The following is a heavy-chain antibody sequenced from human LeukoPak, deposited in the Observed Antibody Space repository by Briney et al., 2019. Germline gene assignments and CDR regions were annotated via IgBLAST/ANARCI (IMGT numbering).Heavy chain of an antibody. CDR1: GFTFSSYA. D-gene: IGHD3-22*01. CDR2: ISGSGGST. J-gene: IGHJ4*02. V-gene: IGHV3-23*01. CDR3: AKTRGSSGYYKDFDY. Sequence: PGGSLRLSCAASGFTFSSYAMSWVRQAPGKGLEWVSTISGSGGSTNYADSVKGRFTISRDNSKNTLYLQMNSLRAEDTAVYYCAKTRGSSGYYKDFDYWGQGTLVTVSS.